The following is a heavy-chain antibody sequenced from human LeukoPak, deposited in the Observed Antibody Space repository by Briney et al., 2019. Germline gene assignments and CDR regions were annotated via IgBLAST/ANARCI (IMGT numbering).Heavy chain of an antibody. CDR3: AIDCAGSYFYY. CDR2: IRYDGSDK. V-gene: IGHV3-33*01. D-gene: IGHD3-10*02. CDR1: GFTFSSYG. Sequence: PGRSLRLSCEASGFTFSSYGMHWVRQAPGKGLEWVGLIRYDGSDKYNADCVKGRFTISRDNSKNTLYLQMNSLRAEDTAVYYCAIDCAGSYFYYWGQGTLVTVSS. J-gene: IGHJ4*02.